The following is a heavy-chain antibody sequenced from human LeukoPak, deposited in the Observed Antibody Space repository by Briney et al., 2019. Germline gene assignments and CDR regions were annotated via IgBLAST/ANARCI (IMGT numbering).Heavy chain of an antibody. D-gene: IGHD3-16*02. CDR2: ISGSGGST. Sequence: QPGGSLRLSCAASGFTFSSYAMSWVRQAPGKGLEWVSAISGSGGSTYYADSVKGRFTISRDNSKNTLYLQMNSLRAEDTAVYYCAKDFAGGVIAESYYYYGMDVWGQGTTVTVSS. V-gene: IGHV3-23*01. CDR1: GFTFSSYA. CDR3: AKDFAGGVIAESYYYYGMDV. J-gene: IGHJ6*02.